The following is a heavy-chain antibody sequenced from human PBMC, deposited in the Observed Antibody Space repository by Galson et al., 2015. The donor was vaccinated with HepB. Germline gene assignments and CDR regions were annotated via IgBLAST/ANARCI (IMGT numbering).Heavy chain of an antibody. CDR2: ISYDGGNT. CDR1: GFIFSTYA. CDR3: AKGPYGCNPGGDNGFDP. J-gene: IGHJ5*02. Sequence: SLRLSCAASGFIFSTYAMHWVRQAPGKGLEWVAVISYDGGNTYYADSVKGRFTISRDNSKNTLFLQMNSLRAEDTAVYYCAKGPYGCNPGGDNGFDPWGQGTLVTVSS. D-gene: IGHD4-23*01. V-gene: IGHV3-30*18.